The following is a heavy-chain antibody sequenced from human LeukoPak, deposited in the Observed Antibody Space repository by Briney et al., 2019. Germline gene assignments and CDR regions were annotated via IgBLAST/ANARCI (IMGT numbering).Heavy chain of an antibody. D-gene: IGHD4-17*01. Sequence: PGGSLRFSCAASEFTFSSYWMSWVRQAPGKGLEWVANIKQDGGEKYYLDSMKGRFTVSRDNAKNSLYLQMNSLRAEDTAVYYCARLGARQILEYWGQGTLVTVSS. CDR3: ARLGARQILEY. CDR1: EFTFSSYW. J-gene: IGHJ4*02. CDR2: IKQDGGEK. V-gene: IGHV3-7*01.